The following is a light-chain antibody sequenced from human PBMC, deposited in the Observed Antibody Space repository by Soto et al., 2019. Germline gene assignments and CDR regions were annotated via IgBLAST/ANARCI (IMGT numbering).Light chain of an antibody. CDR1: SSDVGSYNL. CDR3: CSYAGSSDYF. V-gene: IGLV2-23*01. J-gene: IGLJ1*01. Sequence: SALTQPASVSGSPGQSITISCTGTSSDVGSYNLVSWYQQHPGKAPKLMIYEGSKRPSGVSHRFSGSKSGNTASLTISGLEAEDEADYYCCSYAGSSDYFFGTGTKLAVL. CDR2: EGS.